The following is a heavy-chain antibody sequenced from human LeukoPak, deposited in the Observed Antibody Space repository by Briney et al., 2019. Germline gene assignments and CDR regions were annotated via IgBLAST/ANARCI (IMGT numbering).Heavy chain of an antibody. CDR3: ARNSGGRTYYDILTGYSEGYYFDY. J-gene: IGHJ4*02. Sequence: PSETLSLTCTVSGGSISSYYWSWIRQPPGKGLEWIGYIYYSGSTNYNPSLKSRVTISVDTSKNQFSLKLGSVTAADTAVYYCARNSGGRTYYDILTGYSEGYYFDYWGQGTLVTVSS. V-gene: IGHV4-59*01. CDR1: GGSISSYY. D-gene: IGHD3-9*01. CDR2: IYYSGST.